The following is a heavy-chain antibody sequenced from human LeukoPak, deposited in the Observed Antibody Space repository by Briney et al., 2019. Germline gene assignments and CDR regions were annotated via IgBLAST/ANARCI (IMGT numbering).Heavy chain of an antibody. CDR1: GGSFSGYY. CDR3: ARSRPGPGRYNWNDVYGVGGFGLDY. V-gene: IGHV4-34*01. Sequence: PSETLSLTCAVYGGSFSGYYWSWIRQPPGKGLEWIGEINHSGSTNYNPSLKSRVTISVDTSKNQFSLKLSSVTAADTAVYYCARSRPGPGRYNWNDVYGVGGFGLDYWGQGTLVTVSS. J-gene: IGHJ4*02. CDR2: INHSGST. D-gene: IGHD1-20*01.